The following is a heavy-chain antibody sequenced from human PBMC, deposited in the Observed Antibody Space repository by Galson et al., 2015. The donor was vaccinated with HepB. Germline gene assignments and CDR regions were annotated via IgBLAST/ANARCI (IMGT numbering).Heavy chain of an antibody. J-gene: IGHJ3*02. CDR1: GFTFSSYA. Sequence: SLRLSCAASGFTFSSYAMSWVRQAPGKGLEWVGRFKSRTNGGTTDYAAPVKGRFTISRDDSKNTLSLQMNSLKTEDTAVYYCTTCRSGGGCYGAIDIWGQGTMVTVSS. CDR2: FKSRTNGGTT. CDR3: TTCRSGGGCYGAIDI. D-gene: IGHD2-15*01. V-gene: IGHV3-15*01.